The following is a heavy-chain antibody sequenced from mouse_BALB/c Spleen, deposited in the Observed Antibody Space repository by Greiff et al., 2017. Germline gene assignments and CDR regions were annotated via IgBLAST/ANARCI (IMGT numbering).Heavy chain of an antibody. J-gene: IGHJ4*01. CDR1: GFTFSNYW. Sequence: EVKVVESGGGLVQPGGSMKLSCVASGFTFSNYWMNWVRQSPEKGLEWVAEIRLKSNNYATHYAESVKGRFTISRDDSKSSVYLQMNNLRAEDTGIYYCTSTMITYYYAMDYWGQGTSVTVSS. CDR2: IRLKSNNYAT. CDR3: TSTMITYYYAMDY. V-gene: IGHV6-6*02. D-gene: IGHD2-4*01.